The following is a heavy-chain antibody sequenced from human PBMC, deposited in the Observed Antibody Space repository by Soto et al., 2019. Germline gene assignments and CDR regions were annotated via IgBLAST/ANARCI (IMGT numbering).Heavy chain of an antibody. CDR1: GFSLITRGVG. J-gene: IGHJ4*02. CDR2: IYWDDDK. V-gene: IGHV2-5*02. CDR3: AHTMAPRIFDY. Sequence: QITLKEAGPTLVKPTQTLTLTCSFSGFSLITRGVGVGWIRQPPGKALEWLALIYWDDDKGYSTSLRSRLTITKDTSRNQVVLTMTNMDPADTATYYCAHTMAPRIFDYWGQGTLVTVSS.